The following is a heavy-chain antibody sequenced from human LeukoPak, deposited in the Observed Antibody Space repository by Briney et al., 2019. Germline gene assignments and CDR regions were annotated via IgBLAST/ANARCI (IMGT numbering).Heavy chain of an antibody. CDR2: IYYSGST. Sequence: PSETLSLTCTVSGGSTSSYYWSWIRQPPGKGLEWIGYIYYSGSTNYNPSLKSRVTISVDTSKNQFSLKLSSVTAADTAVYYCARRLYYYYGMDVWGQGTTVTVSS. CDR3: ARRLYYYYGMDV. J-gene: IGHJ6*02. V-gene: IGHV4-59*08. CDR1: GGSTSSYY.